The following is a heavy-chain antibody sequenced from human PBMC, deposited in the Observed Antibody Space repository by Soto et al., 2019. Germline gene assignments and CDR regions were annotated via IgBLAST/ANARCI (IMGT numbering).Heavy chain of an antibody. D-gene: IGHD3-22*01. CDR3: ALGSSGYYASLSMDV. CDR1: GYSISSGHY. J-gene: IGHJ6*02. V-gene: IGHV4-38-2*01. Sequence: LSLTCVVSGYSISSGHYWGWIRQPPGKGLEWIGNIYHSGNTYYNPSLKSRVTISVDTSKNQFSLKLSSVTAADTAVYYCALGSSGYYASLSMDVWGQGTTVTVSS. CDR2: IYHSGNT.